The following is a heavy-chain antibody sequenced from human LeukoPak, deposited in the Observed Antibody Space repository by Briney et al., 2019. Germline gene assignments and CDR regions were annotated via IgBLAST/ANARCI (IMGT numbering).Heavy chain of an antibody. J-gene: IGHJ4*02. Sequence: SETLSLTCAVYGGSFSGYYWSWIRQPPGKGLEWIGEINHSGSTNYNPSLKSRVTISVDTSKNQFSLKLSSVTAADTAVYYCAIHIVVVTAIPTDYWGQGTLVTVSS. CDR2: INHSGST. V-gene: IGHV4-34*01. D-gene: IGHD2-21*02. CDR3: AIHIVVVTAIPTDY. CDR1: GGSFSGYY.